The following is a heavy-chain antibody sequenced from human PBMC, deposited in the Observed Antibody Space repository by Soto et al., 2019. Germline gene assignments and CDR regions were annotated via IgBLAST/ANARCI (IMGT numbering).Heavy chain of an antibody. CDR2: IYYSGST. V-gene: IGHV4-31*03. D-gene: IGHD2-2*01. Sequence: SETLSLTCTVSGGSISSGGYYWSWIRQHPGKGLEWIGYIYYSGSTYYSPSLKSRVTISVDTSKNQFSLKLSSVTAADTAVYYCARGAEDQPFDYWGQGTLVTVSS. CDR1: GGSISSGGYY. CDR3: ARGAEDQPFDY. J-gene: IGHJ4*02.